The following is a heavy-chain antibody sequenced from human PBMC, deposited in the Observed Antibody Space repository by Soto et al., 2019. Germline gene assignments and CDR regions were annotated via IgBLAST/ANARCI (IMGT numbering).Heavy chain of an antibody. J-gene: IGHJ4*02. CDR2: ISGSGGST. V-gene: IGHV3-23*01. D-gene: IGHD6-19*01. Sequence: EVQLLESGGGLVQPGGSLRLSCAASGFTFSSYAMSWVRQAPGKGLDWVSNISGSGGSTYYADSVNGRFTISRDNSKNTLHLQMNSLRVEDTAVYYCAKRGRGAVAFDYWGQGTLVTVSS. CDR1: GFTFSSYA. CDR3: AKRGRGAVAFDY.